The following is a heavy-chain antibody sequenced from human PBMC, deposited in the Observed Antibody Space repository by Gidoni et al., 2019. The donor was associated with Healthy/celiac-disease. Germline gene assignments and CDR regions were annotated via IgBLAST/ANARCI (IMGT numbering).Heavy chain of an antibody. CDR1: GGSISSYY. CDR2: IYTSGST. CDR3: ARANPIFGVVRRPYYYYMDV. J-gene: IGHJ6*03. Sequence: QVQLQESGPGLVKPSETLSLTCTVSGGSISSYYWSWIRQPAGKGLEWIGRIYTSGSTNYNPSLKSRVTMSVDTSKNQFSLKLSSVTAADTAVYYCARANPIFGVVRRPYYYYMDVWGKGTTVTVSS. D-gene: IGHD3-3*01. V-gene: IGHV4-4*07.